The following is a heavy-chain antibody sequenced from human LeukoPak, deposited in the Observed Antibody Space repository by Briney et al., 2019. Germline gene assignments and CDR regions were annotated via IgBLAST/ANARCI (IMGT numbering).Heavy chain of an antibody. CDR2: IYYSGST. Sequence: SETLSLTCTVSGASISSYYWTWIRQPPGKGLEWIGYIYYSGSTNYSPSLKSRVTISVDTSKNQFSLKLSSVTAADTAVYYCASARDAFDIWGPGTMVTVSS. V-gene: IGHV4-59*08. J-gene: IGHJ3*02. CDR3: ASARDAFDI. CDR1: GASISSYY.